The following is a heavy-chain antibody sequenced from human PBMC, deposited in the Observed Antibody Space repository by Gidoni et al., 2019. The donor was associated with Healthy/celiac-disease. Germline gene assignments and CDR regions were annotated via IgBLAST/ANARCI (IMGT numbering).Heavy chain of an antibody. J-gene: IGHJ6*02. CDR2: IRSKANSYAT. CDR1: GFTFSGSA. Sequence: EVQLVESGGGLVQPGGSLKLSCAASGFTFSGSAMHWVRQASGKGLEWVGRIRSKANSYATAYAASVKGRFTISRDDSKNTAYLQMNSLKTEDTAVYYCTSGRTTVTTRRYYYYYGMDVWGQGTTVTVSS. CDR3: TSGRTTVTTRRYYYYYGMDV. D-gene: IGHD4-17*01. V-gene: IGHV3-73*01.